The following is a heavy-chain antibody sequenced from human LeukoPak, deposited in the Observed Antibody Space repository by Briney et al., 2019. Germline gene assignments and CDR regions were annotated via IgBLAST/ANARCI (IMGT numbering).Heavy chain of an antibody. Sequence: SETLSLTCAVYGGSFSGYYWSWIRQPPGKGLEWIGEINHSGSTNYNPSLKSRVTISVDTSKNQFSLKLSSVTAADTVVYYCARPTRGIAARRAFDIWGQGTMVTVSS. CDR3: ARPTRGIAARRAFDI. CDR2: INHSGST. V-gene: IGHV4-34*01. D-gene: IGHD6-6*01. J-gene: IGHJ3*02. CDR1: GGSFSGYY.